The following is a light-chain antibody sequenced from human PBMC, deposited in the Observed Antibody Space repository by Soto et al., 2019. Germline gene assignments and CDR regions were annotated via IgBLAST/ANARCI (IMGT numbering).Light chain of an antibody. Sequence: QSVLTQPASVSGSPGQSITISCTGISNDVGTYNLVSWYQHHPGKAPKLIIYEANKRPSGVPNRFSGSKSGNTASLTISGLHAEDEADYYCCSYGRSVVFGGGTKLTVL. CDR3: CSYGRSVV. J-gene: IGLJ2*01. CDR1: SNDVGTYNL. V-gene: IGLV2-23*01. CDR2: EAN.